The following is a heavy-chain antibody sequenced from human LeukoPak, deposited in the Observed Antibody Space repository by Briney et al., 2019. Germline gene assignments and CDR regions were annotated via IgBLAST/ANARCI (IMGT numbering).Heavy chain of an antibody. CDR3: AGLVGRYSSGLYYYCFDY. J-gene: IGHJ4*02. V-gene: IGHV4-4*02. CDR1: GDSINSLDF. D-gene: IGHD3-22*01. Sequence: SETLSLTCTVSGDSINSLDFWSWVRQPPGKGLEWIGEMYLSGTTHSNPSVKSRVTISIDKSKNQFFLNLSSVTAADTAVYYCAGLVGRYSSGLYYYCFDYWGQGTLVTVSS. CDR2: MYLSGTT.